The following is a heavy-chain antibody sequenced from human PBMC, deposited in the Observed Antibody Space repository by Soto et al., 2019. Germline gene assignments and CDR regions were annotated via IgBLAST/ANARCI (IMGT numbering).Heavy chain of an antibody. J-gene: IGHJ4*02. V-gene: IGHV1-18*01. CDR1: GYTFTSYG. CDR2: ISAYNGNT. CDR3: ARDMYGDPGY. Sequence: QVQLVQSGAEVKKPGASVKVSCKASGYTFTSYGISWVRQAAGQGLEWMGGISAYNGNTNYEQKLPVSVTRTTDTSTSTAYMELSSLRSDDTAVYYCARDMYGDPGYWGQGTLVTVSS. D-gene: IGHD3-10*02.